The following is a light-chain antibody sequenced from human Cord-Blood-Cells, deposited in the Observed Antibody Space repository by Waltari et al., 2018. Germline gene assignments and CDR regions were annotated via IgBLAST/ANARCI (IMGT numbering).Light chain of an antibody. V-gene: IGLV2-14*03. Sequence: QSALTQPASVSGSPGQSITISCTGTSSDVGGYNYVSWYQHHPGKAPKLMIYDVSNRPSGVSNRFSGSRSGNTASLTISRLQAEDEADYYCSSYTSRSTLYVFGTGTKVTVL. CDR3: SSYTSRSTLYV. CDR1: SSDVGGYNY. CDR2: DVS. J-gene: IGLJ1*01.